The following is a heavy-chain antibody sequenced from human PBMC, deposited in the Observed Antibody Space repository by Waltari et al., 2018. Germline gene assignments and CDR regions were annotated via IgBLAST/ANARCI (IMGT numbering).Heavy chain of an antibody. CDR2: IYYSGST. CDR3: ARHGRIAARGTTSANWFDP. CDR1: GGSISSSSYY. D-gene: IGHD6-6*01. J-gene: IGHJ5*02. Sequence: QLQLQESGPGLVKPSETLSLTCTVSGGSISSSSYYWGWIRQPPGKGLEWIGSIYYSGSTYYNPSLKSRVTISVDTSKNQFSLKLSSVTAADTAVYYCARHGRIAARGTTSANWFDPWGQGTLVTVSS. V-gene: IGHV4-39*01.